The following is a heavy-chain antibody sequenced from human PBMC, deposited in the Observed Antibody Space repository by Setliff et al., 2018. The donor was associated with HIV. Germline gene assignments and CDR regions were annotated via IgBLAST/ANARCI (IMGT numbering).Heavy chain of an antibody. CDR1: GYSFTTSG. V-gene: IGHV1-69*05. D-gene: IGHD3-10*01. J-gene: IGHJ5*02. CDR2: IIPIFGTA. CDR3: ARVSGFYYGSGTPGFDP. Sequence: SVKVSCKASGYSFTTSGVSWVRQAPGQGLEWMGGIIPIFGTANYAQKFQGRVTITTDESTSTAYMELSSLRSEDTAVYYCARVSGFYYGSGTPGFDPWGQGTLVTVSS.